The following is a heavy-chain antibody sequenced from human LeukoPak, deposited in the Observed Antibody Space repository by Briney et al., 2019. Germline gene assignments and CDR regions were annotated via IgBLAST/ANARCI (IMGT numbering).Heavy chain of an antibody. CDR1: GFTFSSYG. CDR3: ANTVVPAANTDY. J-gene: IGHJ4*02. Sequence: GGSLRLSCAASGFTFSSYGMHWVRQAPGKGLDWVAFIRYDGSNKYYADSVKGRFTISRDNSKNTLYLQMNSLRAEDTAVYYCANTVVPAANTDYWGQGTLVTVSS. V-gene: IGHV3-30*02. D-gene: IGHD2-2*01. CDR2: IRYDGSNK.